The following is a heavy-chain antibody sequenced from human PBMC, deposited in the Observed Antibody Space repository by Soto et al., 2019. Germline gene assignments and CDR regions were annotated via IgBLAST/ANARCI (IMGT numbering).Heavy chain of an antibody. CDR3: TRPAPDTPMVTSYYYFAMDV. D-gene: IGHD5-18*01. Sequence: DVQLLESGGGLVEPGGSLRLSCAVSGFSVTDAWMNWVRQVPGKGLAWVGRIKSKFDGGSTDYAATVKGRFTISKYDSKDTLYLHMNSLKSEDTAVYYCTRPAPDTPMVTSYYYFAMDVWGPGTTVSVSS. J-gene: IGHJ6*02. V-gene: IGHV3-15*07. CDR2: IKSKFDGGST. CDR1: GFSVTDAW.